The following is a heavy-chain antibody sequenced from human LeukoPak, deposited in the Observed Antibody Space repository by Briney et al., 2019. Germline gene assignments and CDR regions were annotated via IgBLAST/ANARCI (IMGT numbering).Heavy chain of an antibody. CDR2: ISDSGGRT. CDR3: AKRGVVIRVILVGFNKEAYYFDS. CDR1: GITLSNYG. Sequence: PGGSLRLSCAVSGITLSNYGMSWVRQAPGKGLEWVAGISDSGGRTTYADSVKGRFTMSRDNPKNTLYLQMNSLGAEDTAVYFCAKRGVVIRVILVGFNKEAYYFDSWGQGALVTVSS. V-gene: IGHV3-23*01. J-gene: IGHJ4*02. D-gene: IGHD3-22*01.